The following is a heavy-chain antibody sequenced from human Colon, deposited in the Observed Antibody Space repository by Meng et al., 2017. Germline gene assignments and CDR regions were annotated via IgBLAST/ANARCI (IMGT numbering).Heavy chain of an antibody. CDR3: TTWYGEY. V-gene: IGHV6-1*01. CDR2: TYYRSEWQN. Sequence: QVQLEQSGPGLVKPSQTISLPCAISGDSVSSNRALWHWVRQSPSRGLEWLGQTYYRSEWQNHYGVSVKSRITITADTSRNQFSLNLNSVTPEDTAVYYCTTWYGEYWGQGTLVTVSS. J-gene: IGHJ4*02. D-gene: IGHD3-10*01. CDR1: GDSVSSNRAL.